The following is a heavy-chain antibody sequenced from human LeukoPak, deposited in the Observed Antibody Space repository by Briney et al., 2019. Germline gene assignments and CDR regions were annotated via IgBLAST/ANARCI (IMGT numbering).Heavy chain of an antibody. CDR2: ISGSGGST. J-gene: IGHJ3*02. V-gene: IGHV3-23*01. CDR3: AKVNSGTYSAFDI. D-gene: IGHD1-26*01. Sequence: RGGSLRPSCAASGFTFSSYAMSWVRQAPGKGLEWVSAISGSGGSTYYADSVKGRFTISRDISKNTMYLQMNNLRAEDTAVYNCAKVNSGTYSAFDIWGQGTMVTVSS. CDR1: GFTFSSYA.